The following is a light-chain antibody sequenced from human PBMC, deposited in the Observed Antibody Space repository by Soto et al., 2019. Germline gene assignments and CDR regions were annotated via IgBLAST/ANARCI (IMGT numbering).Light chain of an antibody. CDR1: QSVSSN. J-gene: IGKJ5*01. CDR3: QQYNNWPPIT. Sequence: EIVMTQSPATLSVSPGERATLACRASQSVSSNLAWYQQKPGQAPRLLIYGASTRATGIPARFSGSGSGTECTLTISSLQFEDFAVYYWQQYNNWPPITFGQGTRLEIK. CDR2: GAS. V-gene: IGKV3-15*01.